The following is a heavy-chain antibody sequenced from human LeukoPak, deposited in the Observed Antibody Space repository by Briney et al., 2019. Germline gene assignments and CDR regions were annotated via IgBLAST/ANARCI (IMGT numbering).Heavy chain of an antibody. CDR2: IKPDGSER. Sequence: GGSLRLSCEASGFTFSGYWMSWVRQAPGKGLEWVANIKPDGSERNYVDSVRARFIISRDNAKNSLYLQINSLRAEDTAVYYCARDFPESPEHSWGQGTLVTVSS. V-gene: IGHV3-7*01. CDR3: ARDFPESPEHS. CDR1: GFTFSGYW. D-gene: IGHD1/OR15-1a*01. J-gene: IGHJ4*02.